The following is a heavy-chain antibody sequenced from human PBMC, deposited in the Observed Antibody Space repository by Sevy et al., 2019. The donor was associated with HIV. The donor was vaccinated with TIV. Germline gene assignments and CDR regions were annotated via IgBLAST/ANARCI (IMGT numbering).Heavy chain of an antibody. Sequence: GGSLRLSCAASGFTFSSYWMTWVRQAPGKGLEWVANIKQDMSEKYYADSVNGRFTISRDNARHSLYLQMESLRAEDTAVYYCARAQQVTMLVVIGGLYFDFWGQGTLVTLSS. J-gene: IGHJ4*02. D-gene: IGHD3-22*01. V-gene: IGHV3-7*01. CDR1: GFTFSSYW. CDR3: ARAQQVTMLVVIGGLYFDF. CDR2: IKQDMSEK.